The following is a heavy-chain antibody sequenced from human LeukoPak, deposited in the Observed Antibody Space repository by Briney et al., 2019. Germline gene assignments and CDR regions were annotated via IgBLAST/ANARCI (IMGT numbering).Heavy chain of an antibody. CDR1: GGSTSSYY. CDR3: ARATGIWFDP. Sequence: SETLSLTCTVSGGSTSSYYWSWIRQPPGKGLEWIGYIYYSGSTNYNPTLKSRVTISVDTSKNQFSLKLSSVTAADTAVYYCARATGIWFDPWGQGTLVTVSS. J-gene: IGHJ5*02. CDR2: IYYSGST. V-gene: IGHV4-59*01. D-gene: IGHD3-10*01.